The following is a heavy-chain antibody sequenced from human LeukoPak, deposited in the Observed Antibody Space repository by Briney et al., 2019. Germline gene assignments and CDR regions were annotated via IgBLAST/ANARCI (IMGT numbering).Heavy chain of an antibody. Sequence: SETLSLTCTVSGYSISSGYYWGWIRQPPGKGLEWIGSIYHSGSTYYNPSLKSRVTISVDTSKNQFSLKLSSVTAADTAVYYCARHHINTVTAFDYWGQGTLVTVSS. V-gene: IGHV4-38-2*02. CDR2: IYHSGST. D-gene: IGHD4-11*01. J-gene: IGHJ4*02. CDR1: GYSISSGYY. CDR3: ARHHINTVTAFDY.